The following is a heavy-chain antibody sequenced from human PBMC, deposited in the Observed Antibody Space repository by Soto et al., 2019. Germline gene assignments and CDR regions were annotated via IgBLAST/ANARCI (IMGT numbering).Heavy chain of an antibody. CDR2: VYYHGIT. V-gene: IGHV4-59*11. CDR1: GGSINNHY. D-gene: IGHD7-27*01. J-gene: IGHJ4*02. Sequence: SETLYHPCTVSGGSINNHYWSWIRQPPGEGLAWLGCVYYHGITNYNPSLNSRATMLVDTSKNQSSLNLTSLTAADTAIYYCTRANWYSEYWGQGTLVTVSS. CDR3: TRANWYSEY.